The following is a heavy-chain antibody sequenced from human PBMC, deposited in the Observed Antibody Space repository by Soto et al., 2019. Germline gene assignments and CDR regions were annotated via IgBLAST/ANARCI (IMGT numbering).Heavy chain of an antibody. CDR2: INHSGST. CDR1: GGSFSGYY. D-gene: IGHD6-6*01. CDR3: ATKAYSSSSPFDY. V-gene: IGHV4-34*01. Sequence: NPSETLSLTCAVYGGSFSGYYWSWIRQPPGKGLEWIGEINHSGSTNYNPSLKSRVTISVDTSKNQFSLKLSSVTAADTAVYYCATKAYSSSSPFDYWGQGTLVTVSS. J-gene: IGHJ4*02.